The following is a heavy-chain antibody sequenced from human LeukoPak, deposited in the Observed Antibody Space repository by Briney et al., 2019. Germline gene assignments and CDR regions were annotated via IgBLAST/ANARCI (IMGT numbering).Heavy chain of an antibody. V-gene: IGHV3-74*01. CDR1: GFTSSNYW. CDR3: GREILEPGKTLTY. J-gene: IGHJ4*02. CDR2: INDDGTFT. Sequence: PGGSLRLSCAASGFTSSNYWMHWVRQVPGKGLVWVSRINDDGTFTTCADSVKGRFTISRDNAKNTLYLQMNSLRAEDTAVYYCGREILEPGKTLTYWGQGSLITVSS. D-gene: IGHD1-14*01.